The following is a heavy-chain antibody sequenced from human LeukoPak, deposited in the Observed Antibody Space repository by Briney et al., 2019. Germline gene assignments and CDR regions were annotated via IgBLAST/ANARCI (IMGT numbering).Heavy chain of an antibody. J-gene: IGHJ4*02. CDR3: ARTANFAAGYYIDY. CDR2: ISGSSRHK. V-gene: IGHV3-21*01. D-gene: IGHD6-13*01. Sequence: GGSLRLSCAASGFTFSSYTMNWVRQAPGQGLEWVSSISGSSRHKYYADSVKGRFTISRDNAKNSLYLQMNSLRAEDTAVYYCARTANFAAGYYIDYWGQGTLVTVSP. CDR1: GFTFSSYT.